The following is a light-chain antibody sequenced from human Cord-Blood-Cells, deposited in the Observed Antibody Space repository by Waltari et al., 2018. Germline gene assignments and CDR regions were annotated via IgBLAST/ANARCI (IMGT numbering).Light chain of an antibody. CDR3: QKNNTAPLT. J-gene: IGKJ4*01. V-gene: IGKV1-27*01. CDR1: HGISNY. CDR2: AAS. Sequence: DIQMTQSPSSLSASVADRVTITCRAGHGISNYLAWDQQKPGKVPKRLIYAASTLQSGLPARFSCSGSGTDVTLNNSSLQPESIAAYYCQKNNTAPLTFSGGTKVEIK.